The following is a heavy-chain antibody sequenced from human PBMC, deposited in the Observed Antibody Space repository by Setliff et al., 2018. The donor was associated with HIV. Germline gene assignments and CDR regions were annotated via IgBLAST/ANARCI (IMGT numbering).Heavy chain of an antibody. CDR2: ISSSSSTI. J-gene: IGHJ4*02. CDR3: HSGYDTAEPSYFDY. CDR1: GFTFSSYR. V-gene: IGHV3-48*01. Sequence: GGSLRLSCAASGFTFSSYRMNWVRQAPGKGLEWVSYISSSSSTICYAGSVKGRFTISRDNAKNSLYLQMNSLRAEDTAVYYCHSGYDTAEPSYFDYWGQGALVTVSS. D-gene: IGHD5-12*01.